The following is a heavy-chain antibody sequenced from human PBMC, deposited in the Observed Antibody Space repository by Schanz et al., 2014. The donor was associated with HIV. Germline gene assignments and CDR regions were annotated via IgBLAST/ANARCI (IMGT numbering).Heavy chain of an antibody. CDR3: ARVGGRSPTPKYFDL. CDR1: GGSFSVYS. D-gene: IGHD3-16*01. J-gene: IGHJ2*01. Sequence: QVQLQQWGAGLLKPSETLSLTCAVYGGSFSVYSWSWIRQPPGKGLQWIGEINHSGSTNYNPSLKSRVTISVDTSKNQFSLKLSAVTAADTAVYYCARVGGRSPTPKYFDLGGRGTLVTVSS. V-gene: IGHV4-34*01. CDR2: INHSGST.